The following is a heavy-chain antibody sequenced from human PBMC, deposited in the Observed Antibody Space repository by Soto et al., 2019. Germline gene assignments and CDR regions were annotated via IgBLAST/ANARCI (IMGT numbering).Heavy chain of an antibody. J-gene: IGHJ3*01. CDR1: GFSFTSHW. D-gene: IGHD2-15*01. Sequence: GESLKISCKGSGFSFTSHWIAWVRQMPGRALEWMAMVYPVDSDTRYSPSFRGQVVISADKSMNTAYLQWSSLRASDTAMYYCARPGICTSDSCYSFDVWGQGTMVTVSS. CDR3: ARPGICTSDSCYSFDV. CDR2: VYPVDSDT. V-gene: IGHV5-51*01.